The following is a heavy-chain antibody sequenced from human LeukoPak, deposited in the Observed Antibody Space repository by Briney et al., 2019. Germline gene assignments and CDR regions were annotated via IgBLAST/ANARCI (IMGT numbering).Heavy chain of an antibody. D-gene: IGHD2-15*01. Sequence: PGGSLRLSCAASGFTFSDYYMSWIRQAPGKGLEWVSYISSSGSTIYYADSVKGRFTISRDNAKNSLYLQMDSLRAEDTAVYYCAVPTTSGALDYWGQGTLVTVSS. CDR2: ISSSGSTI. J-gene: IGHJ4*02. CDR1: GFTFSDYY. CDR3: AVPTTSGALDY. V-gene: IGHV3-11*04.